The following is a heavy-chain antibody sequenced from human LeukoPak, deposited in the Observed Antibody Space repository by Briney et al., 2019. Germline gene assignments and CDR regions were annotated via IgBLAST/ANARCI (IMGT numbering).Heavy chain of an antibody. Sequence: PGGSLRLSCAASGFTFSSYAMSWVRQAPGKGLEWVSTISGSGGSAYYADSVKGRFTISRDNSKNTLYLQMNSLRAEDTAVYYCAKDQLLWEEYFQHWGQGTLDSVSS. V-gene: IGHV3-23*01. J-gene: IGHJ1*01. D-gene: IGHD1-26*01. CDR3: AKDQLLWEEYFQH. CDR1: GFTFSSYA. CDR2: ISGSGGSA.